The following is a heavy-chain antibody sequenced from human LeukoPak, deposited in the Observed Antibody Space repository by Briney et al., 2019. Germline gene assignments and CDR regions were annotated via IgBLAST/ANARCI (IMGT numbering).Heavy chain of an antibody. CDR3: ARYYYDSSGSSYYFDY. J-gene: IGHJ4*02. CDR2: INHSGST. Sequence: PSETLSLTCAVYGGSFSGYYWSWIRQPPGKGLEWIGVINHSGSTNYNPSLKSRVTISVDTSKNQFSLTLSSVTAADTAVYCCARYYYDSSGSSYYFDYWGQGTLVTVSS. CDR1: GGSFSGYY. V-gene: IGHV4-34*01. D-gene: IGHD3-22*01.